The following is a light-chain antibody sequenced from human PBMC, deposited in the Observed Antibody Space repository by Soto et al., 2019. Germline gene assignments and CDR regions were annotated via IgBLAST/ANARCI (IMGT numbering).Light chain of an antibody. CDR3: QQYNSQSWK. V-gene: IGKV1-5*03. CDR1: QTFTGR. CDR2: KAS. Sequence: DIQITHAPSKLYESVLDRVNSTFLASQTFTGRLAWYQQKSGQAPHLLIYKASILGSGVPSRFSGSGSGTEFTLTISSLQPDDFAIYYCQQYNSQSWKCGQGTKVAIK. J-gene: IGKJ1*01.